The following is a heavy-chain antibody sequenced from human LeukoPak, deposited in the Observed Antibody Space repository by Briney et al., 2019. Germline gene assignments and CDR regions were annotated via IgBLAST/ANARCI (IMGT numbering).Heavy chain of an antibody. Sequence: GGSLRLSCAASGFTFSSYGMHWVRQAPGRGLEWVSYISSSGSTIYYADSVKGRFTISRDNAKNSLYLQMNSLRAEDTAVYYCARQQLVTYYYYYYGMDVWGQGTTVTVSS. CDR1: GFTFSSYG. CDR3: ARQQLVTYYYYYYGMDV. CDR2: ISSSGSTI. V-gene: IGHV3-48*04. J-gene: IGHJ6*02. D-gene: IGHD6-13*01.